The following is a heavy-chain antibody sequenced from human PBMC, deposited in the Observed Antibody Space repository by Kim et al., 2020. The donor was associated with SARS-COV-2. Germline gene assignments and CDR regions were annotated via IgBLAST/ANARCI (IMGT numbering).Heavy chain of an antibody. V-gene: IGHV4-38-2*02. D-gene: IGHD6-13*01. CDR3: ARLTTQQLAGVGYFDS. Sequence: SETLSLTCTVSGSSISSGYYWGWIRQPPGKGLEWIGSIYHSGSTYYNPSLKSRLSISVDTSKNQFSLNLSSVTAADTAVYYCARLTTQQLAGVGYFDSWGQGTLVTVSS. CDR2: IYHSGST. CDR1: GSSISSGYY. J-gene: IGHJ4*02.